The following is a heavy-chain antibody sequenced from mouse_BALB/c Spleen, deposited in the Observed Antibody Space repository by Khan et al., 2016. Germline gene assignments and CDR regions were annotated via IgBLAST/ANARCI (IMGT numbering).Heavy chain of an antibody. J-gene: IGHJ3*01. Sequence: EVELVESGGGLVKPGGSLKLSCAASRFTFSSYAMSWVRQTPEKRLEWVASISSGGSTYYPDSVKGRFTISRDNARNILYLQMSSLRSEDTAMYYCARGYYGSEGFAYWGQGTLVTVSA. CDR3: ARGYYGSEGFAY. CDR1: RFTFSSYA. V-gene: IGHV5-6-5*01. CDR2: ISSGGST. D-gene: IGHD1-1*01.